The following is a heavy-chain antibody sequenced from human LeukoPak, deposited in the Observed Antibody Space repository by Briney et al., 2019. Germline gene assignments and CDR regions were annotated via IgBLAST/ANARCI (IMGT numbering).Heavy chain of an antibody. CDR1: GFTFSAYA. CDR3: ARDLLYSGSYSWYFDL. V-gene: IGHV3-30-3*01. J-gene: IGHJ2*01. D-gene: IGHD1-26*01. CDR2: MSFDGSNK. Sequence: PGGSLRLSCAASGFTFSAYAMHWVRQAPGKGLEGVAVMSFDGSNKFYADSVKGRFTISRDNSKNMVYLQMNSLRAEDTAVYYCARDLLYSGSYSWYFDLWGRGTPVTVSS.